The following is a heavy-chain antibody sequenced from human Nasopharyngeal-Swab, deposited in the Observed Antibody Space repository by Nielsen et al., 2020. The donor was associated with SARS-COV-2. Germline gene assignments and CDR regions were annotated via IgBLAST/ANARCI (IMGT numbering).Heavy chain of an antibody. Sequence: PREGLEWMGIIYPGDSDTRYSPSFQGQVTISADKSISTAYLQWSSLKASDTAMYYCARARPVYYYGSGSYFDGWGWFDPWGQGTLVTVSS. CDR3: ARARPVYYYGSGSYFDGWGWFDP. CDR2: IYPGDSDT. J-gene: IGHJ5*02. V-gene: IGHV5-51*01. D-gene: IGHD3-10*01.